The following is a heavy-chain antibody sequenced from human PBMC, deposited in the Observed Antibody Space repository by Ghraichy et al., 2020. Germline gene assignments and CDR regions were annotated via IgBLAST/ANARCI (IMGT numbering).Heavy chain of an antibody. D-gene: IGHD3-9*01. CDR3: ARLDSTLVTGGK. Sequence: GESMNISCAASGFTFRRNWMSWVRQAPGKGLEWVAMIKEDGSEERYVGSVRGRFTISSDNAKNSLFLQMNSPRAEDTAVYYCARLDSTLVTGGKWGQGTLVTVSS. CDR1: GFTFRRNW. CDR2: IKEDGSEE. J-gene: IGHJ4*02. V-gene: IGHV3-7*01.